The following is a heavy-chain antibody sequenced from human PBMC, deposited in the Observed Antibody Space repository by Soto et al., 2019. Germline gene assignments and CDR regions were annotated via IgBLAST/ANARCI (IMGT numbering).Heavy chain of an antibody. Sequence: SSETLSLTCTVSGGSISSSSYYWGWMRQPPGKGLEWIASFFYSGSTYYNPSLKSRVTISVDTSRNQFSLQLSSVTAADTAVYYCARGFTPLVAATYWFDPWGQGTLVTVAS. CDR1: GGSISSSSYY. V-gene: IGHV4-39*01. J-gene: IGHJ5*02. D-gene: IGHD2-15*01. CDR3: ARGFTPLVAATYWFDP. CDR2: FFYSGST.